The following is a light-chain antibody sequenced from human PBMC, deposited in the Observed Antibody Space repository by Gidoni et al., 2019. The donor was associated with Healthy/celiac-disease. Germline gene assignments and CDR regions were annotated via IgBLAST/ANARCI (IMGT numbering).Light chain of an antibody. J-gene: IGLJ1*01. V-gene: IGLV1-40*01. CDR3: QSYDSSLSRGV. Sequence: QSVLTQPPSVSGPPGQRVTISCTGSSSNIGAGYDVHWYQQLPGTAPNLLIYGNSNRPSGVPDRFSGSKSGTSASLAITGLQAEDEADYYCQSYDSSLSRGVFGTGTKVTVL. CDR1: SSNIGAGYD. CDR2: GNS.